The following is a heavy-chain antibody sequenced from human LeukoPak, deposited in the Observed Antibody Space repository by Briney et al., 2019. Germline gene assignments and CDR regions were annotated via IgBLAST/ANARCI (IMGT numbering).Heavy chain of an antibody. CDR3: AKWGDYDVLTGYYVSDY. J-gene: IGHJ4*02. CDR1: GFTFSNYA. CDR2: ITGSGGNT. V-gene: IGHV3-23*01. Sequence: PGASVRLSCEASGFTFSNYAMSWVRQAPGKGLEWVSAITGSGGNTYYADSVKGRFTISRDNSKNTVFVQMNSLRAEDTAVYYCAKWGDYDVLTGYYVSDYWGQGTLVTVSS. D-gene: IGHD3-9*01.